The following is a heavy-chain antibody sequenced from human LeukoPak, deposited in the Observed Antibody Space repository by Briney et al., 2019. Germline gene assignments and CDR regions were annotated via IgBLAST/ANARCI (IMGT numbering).Heavy chain of an antibody. Sequence: ASVKVSCKTSGYRFTDDYIHWVRQAPGQGLEWMGWINPDTDFTNYAPKFRGRVIMTRDTSISTAYLEVRRLTFDDTAIYYCAPTSEAYTSDWSVWGQGTLVTVSP. D-gene: IGHD3-16*01. CDR1: GYRFTDDY. CDR2: INPDTDFT. J-gene: IGHJ4*02. V-gene: IGHV1-2*02. CDR3: APTSEAYTSDWSV.